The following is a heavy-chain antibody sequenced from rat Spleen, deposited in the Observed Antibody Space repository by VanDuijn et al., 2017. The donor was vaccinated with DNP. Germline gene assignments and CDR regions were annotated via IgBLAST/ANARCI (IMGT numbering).Heavy chain of an antibody. J-gene: IGHJ1*01. Sequence: EVRLQESGPGLVQPSQSLSLTCSVTGYSITSNYWAWIRKFSGNKMEWIGYINYSGSTGYNPSLKSRISITRDTSKNQFFLQLNSVTTEDTATYYCARGVSSYYGYNSYWYFDFWGPGTMVTVSS. CDR3: ARGVSSYYGYNSYWYFDF. D-gene: IGHD1-9*01. CDR2: INYSGST. V-gene: IGHV3-1*01. CDR1: GYSITSNY.